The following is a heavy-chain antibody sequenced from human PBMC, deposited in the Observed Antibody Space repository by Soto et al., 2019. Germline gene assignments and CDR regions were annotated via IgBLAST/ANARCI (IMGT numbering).Heavy chain of an antibody. V-gene: IGHV1-69*02. Sequence: QVQLVQSGAEVKKPGSWVKVSCKASGGTFSSYTISWVRQAPGQGLEWMGRIIPILGIANYAQKFQGRVTITADKSTSTAYMELSSLRSEDTAVYYCARSMEYQPGWFDPWGQGTLVTVSS. J-gene: IGHJ5*02. D-gene: IGHD2-2*01. CDR3: ARSMEYQPGWFDP. CDR1: GGTFSSYT. CDR2: IIPILGIA.